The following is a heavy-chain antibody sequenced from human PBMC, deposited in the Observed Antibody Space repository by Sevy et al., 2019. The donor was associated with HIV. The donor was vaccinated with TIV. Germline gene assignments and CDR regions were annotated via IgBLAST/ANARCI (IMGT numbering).Heavy chain of an antibody. J-gene: IGHJ4*02. CDR3: ARAQQVTMLVVIGGLYFDF. Sequence: GGSLRLSCAASGFTFSSYRMTWVRQAPGKGLEWVANIKQDMSEKYYAHSVKGRFTISRDNARNSLYLQMVSLRAEDTAVYYCARAQQVTMLVVIGGLYFDFWGQGTLVTVSS. D-gene: IGHD3-22*01. V-gene: IGHV3-7*01. CDR2: IKQDMSEK. CDR1: GFTFSSYR.